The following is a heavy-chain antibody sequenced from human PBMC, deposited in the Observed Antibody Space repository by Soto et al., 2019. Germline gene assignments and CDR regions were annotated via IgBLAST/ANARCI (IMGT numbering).Heavy chain of an antibody. CDR1: GYTLTSAG. CDR3: VTGSVPPPDYYYGMDV. D-gene: IGHD2-2*01. Sequence: ASVEVSCNASGYTLTSAGIRWVRQAPGQGLEWMGWISAYNGNTNYAQKLQGRVTMTTDTSTSTAYMELRRLRSDATAVYYCVTGSVPPPDYYYGMDVCVQGTTVTVS. CDR2: ISAYNGNT. J-gene: IGHJ6*02. V-gene: IGHV1-18*01.